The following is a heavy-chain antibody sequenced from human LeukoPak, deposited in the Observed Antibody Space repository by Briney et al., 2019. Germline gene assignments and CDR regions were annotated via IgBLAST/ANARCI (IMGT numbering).Heavy chain of an antibody. CDR3: ARRRESSGLIFDY. D-gene: IGHD6-19*01. J-gene: IGHJ4*02. Sequence: SVKVSCKASGGTFSSYAISWVRQAPGQGLEWMGRIIPTFGTANYAQKFQGRVTIATDESTSTAYMELSSLRSEDTAVYYCARRRESSGLIFDYWGQGTLVTVSS. V-gene: IGHV1-69*05. CDR1: GGTFSSYA. CDR2: IIPTFGTA.